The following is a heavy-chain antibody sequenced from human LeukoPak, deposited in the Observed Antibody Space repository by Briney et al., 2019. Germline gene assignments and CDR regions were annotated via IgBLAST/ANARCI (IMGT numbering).Heavy chain of an antibody. V-gene: IGHV3-23*01. CDR1: GFTFSSYA. J-gene: IGHJ4*02. D-gene: IGHD6-19*01. CDR3: AKDLSSGWYPSFDY. Sequence: PGGSLRLSCAASGFTFSSYAMSWVRQAPGKGLEWASAISGSGGSTYYADSVKGRFTISRDNYKNTLYLQMNSLRAEDTAVYYCAKDLSSGWYPSFDYWGQGTLVTVSS. CDR2: ISGSGGST.